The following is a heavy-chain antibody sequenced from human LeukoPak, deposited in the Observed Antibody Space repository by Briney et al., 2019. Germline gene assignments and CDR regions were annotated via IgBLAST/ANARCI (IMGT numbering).Heavy chain of an antibody. J-gene: IGHJ6*02. CDR3: AKEIVVAPYYGMDV. D-gene: IGHD2-15*01. CDR2: ISWNSGSI. V-gene: IGHV3-9*01. Sequence: GRSLRLSCAASGFTFDDYAMHWVRQAPGKGLEWVSGISWNSGSIGYADSVKGRFTISRDNAKNSLYLQMNSLRAEDTALYYCAKEIVVAPYYGMDVWGQGTTVTVSS. CDR1: GFTFDDYA.